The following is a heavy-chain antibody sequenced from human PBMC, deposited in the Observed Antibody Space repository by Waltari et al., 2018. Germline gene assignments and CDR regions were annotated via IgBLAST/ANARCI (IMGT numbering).Heavy chain of an antibody. D-gene: IGHD6-13*01. Sequence: QVQLVQSGAEVKKPGASVKVSCKASGYTFTSYYMHLVRQAPGQGLEWMGIINPSGGSTSYAQKFQGRVTMTRDTSTSTVYMELSSLRSEDTAVYYCARDGGTPYSSSWSPLNWFDPWGQGTLVTVSS. CDR3: ARDGGTPYSSSWSPLNWFDP. J-gene: IGHJ5*02. V-gene: IGHV1-46*01. CDR1: GYTFTSYY. CDR2: INPSGGST.